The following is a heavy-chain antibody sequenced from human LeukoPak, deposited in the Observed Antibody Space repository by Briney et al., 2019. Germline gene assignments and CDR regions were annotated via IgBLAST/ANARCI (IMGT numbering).Heavy chain of an antibody. J-gene: IGHJ4*02. CDR2: ISAYNGNT. CDR3: ATDLAMVRGVIGGDY. CDR1: GYTFTSYD. V-gene: IGHV1-18*01. Sequence: ASVKVSCKASGYTFTSYDINWVRQATGQGLEWMGWISAYNGNTNYAQKLQGRVTMTTDTSTSTAYMELRSLRSDDTAVYYCATDLAMVRGVIGGDYWGQGTLVTVSS. D-gene: IGHD3-10*01.